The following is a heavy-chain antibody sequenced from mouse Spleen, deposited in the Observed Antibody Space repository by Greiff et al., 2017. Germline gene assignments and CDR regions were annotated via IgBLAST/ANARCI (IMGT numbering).Heavy chain of an antibody. CDR2: IRNKANGYTT. V-gene: IGHV7-3*01. J-gene: IGHJ4*01. Sequence: EVQGVESGGGLVQPGGSLSLSCAASGFTFTDYYMSWVRQPPGKALEWLGFIRNKANGYTTEYSASVKGRFTISRDNSQSILYLQMNALRAEDSATYYCARCLGNYRFYYAMDYWGQGTSVTVSS. D-gene: IGHD2-1*01. CDR1: GFTFTDYY. CDR3: ARCLGNYRFYYAMDY.